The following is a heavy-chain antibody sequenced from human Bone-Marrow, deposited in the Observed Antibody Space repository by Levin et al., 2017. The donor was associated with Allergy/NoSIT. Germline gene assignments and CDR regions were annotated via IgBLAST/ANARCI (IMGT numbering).Heavy chain of an antibody. Sequence: PSETLSLTCAVYGGSFSGYYWSWIRQPPGKGLEWIGEINHSGSTNYNPSLKSRVTISVDTSKNQFSLKLSSVTAADTAVYYCARGERRDGYTLFDYWGQGTLVTVSS. CDR2: INHSGST. D-gene: IGHD5-24*01. J-gene: IGHJ4*02. V-gene: IGHV4-34*01. CDR3: ARGERRDGYTLFDY. CDR1: GGSFSGYY.